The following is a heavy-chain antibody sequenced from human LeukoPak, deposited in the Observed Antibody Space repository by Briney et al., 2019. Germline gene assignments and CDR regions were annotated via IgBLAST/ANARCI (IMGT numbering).Heavy chain of an antibody. CDR1: GGPISSYY. J-gene: IGHJ3*02. CDR2: IYYSGST. Sequence: SETLSLTCTVSGGPISSYYWSWIRQPPGRGLEWIGYIYYSGSTNYNPSLKSRVTISVDTSKNQFSLKLSSVTAADTAVYYCARGSSDYDSSGYYYRNAFDIWGQGTMVTVSS. D-gene: IGHD3-22*01. CDR3: ARGSSDYDSSGYYYRNAFDI. V-gene: IGHV4-59*01.